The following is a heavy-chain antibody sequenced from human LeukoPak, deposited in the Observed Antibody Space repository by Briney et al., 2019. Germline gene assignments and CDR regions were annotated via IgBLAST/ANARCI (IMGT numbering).Heavy chain of an antibody. CDR2: INPNSGGT. CDR3: ARAALPGGYCSGGSCYSLINWFDP. CDR1: GYTFTGYY. J-gene: IGHJ5*01. V-gene: IGHV1-2*02. Sequence: ASVKVSCKASGYTFTGYYMHWVRQAPGQGLEWMGWINPNSGGTNYAQKFQGRVTMTRDTSISTAYMELSRLRSDDTAVYYCARAALPGGYCSGGSCYSLINWFDPWGQGTMVTVSS. D-gene: IGHD2-15*01.